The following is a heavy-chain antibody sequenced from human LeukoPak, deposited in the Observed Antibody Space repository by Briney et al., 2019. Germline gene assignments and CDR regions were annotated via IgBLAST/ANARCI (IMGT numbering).Heavy chain of an antibody. V-gene: IGHV3-23*01. CDR2: ISGSGGST. Sequence: PGGSLRLSCAASGFTFSSYAMSWVRQAPGKGLEWVSAISGSGGSTYYAGSVKGRFTISRYNSKNTLYLQMNSLRAEDTAVYYCAMYYYDSSGYSKSYYLDYWGQGTLVTVSS. CDR1: GFTFSSYA. J-gene: IGHJ4*02. CDR3: AMYYYDSSGYSKSYYLDY. D-gene: IGHD3-22*01.